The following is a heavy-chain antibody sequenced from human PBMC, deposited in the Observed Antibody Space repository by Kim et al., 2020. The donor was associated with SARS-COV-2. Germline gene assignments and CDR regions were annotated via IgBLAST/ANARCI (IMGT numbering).Heavy chain of an antibody. V-gene: IGHV4-4*07. J-gene: IGHJ3*02. CDR2: IYTSGST. CDR1: GGSISSYY. CDR3: ARVDQLLPHDAFDI. D-gene: IGHD2-2*01. Sequence: SETLSLTCTVSGGSISSYYWSWIRQPAGKGLEWIGRIYTSGSTNYNPSLKSRVTMSVDTSKNQFSLKLSSVTAADTAVYYCARVDQLLPHDAFDIWGQGTMVTVSS.